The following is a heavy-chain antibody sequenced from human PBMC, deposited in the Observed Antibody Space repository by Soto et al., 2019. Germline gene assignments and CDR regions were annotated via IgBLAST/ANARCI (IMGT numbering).Heavy chain of an antibody. V-gene: IGHV3-33*01. Sequence: GSLRLSCAASGFTFSSYGMHWVRQAPGKGLEWVAVIWYDGSNKYYADSVKGRFTISRDNSKNTLYLQMNSLRAEDTAVYYCARDLPRGKYDFWSGYYVHWGQGTLVTVSS. CDR1: GFTFSSYG. CDR3: ARDLPRGKYDFWSGYYVH. CDR2: IWYDGSNK. J-gene: IGHJ4*02. D-gene: IGHD3-3*01.